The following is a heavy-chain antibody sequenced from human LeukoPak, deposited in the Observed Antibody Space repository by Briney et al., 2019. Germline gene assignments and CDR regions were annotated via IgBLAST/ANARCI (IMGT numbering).Heavy chain of an antibody. D-gene: IGHD5-18*01. V-gene: IGHV3-23*01. Sequence: GGSLRLSCVASGITFSNYAVSWVRQAPEKGLDWVSVVSGSAHKIRYADSVKGRFTISRDNSENIVYLQMNNLRAEDTAVYYCAGRVTGYSSGYVYWGQGTLVTVSS. CDR2: VSGSAHKI. CDR3: AGRVTGYSSGYVY. CDR1: GITFSNYA. J-gene: IGHJ4*02.